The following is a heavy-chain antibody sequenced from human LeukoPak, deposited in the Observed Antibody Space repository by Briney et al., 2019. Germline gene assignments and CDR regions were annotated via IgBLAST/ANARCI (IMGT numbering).Heavy chain of an antibody. J-gene: IGHJ4*02. V-gene: IGHV3-11*01. CDR2: MSSSGSPK. CDR1: GFTFSDYY. Sequence: GGSLRLSCAASGFTFSDYYMGWIRQAPGKGLEWISYMSSSGSPKYYADSVKGRFTISRDNAKNSLFLQMNSLRAEDTAVYYCARDFPAVILSGYYLAPLHYFDYWGQGTLVTVSS. CDR3: ARDFPAVILSGYYLAPLHYFDY. D-gene: IGHD3-22*01.